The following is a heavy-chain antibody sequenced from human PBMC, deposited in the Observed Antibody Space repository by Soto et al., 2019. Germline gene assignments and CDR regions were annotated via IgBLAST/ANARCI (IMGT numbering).Heavy chain of an antibody. D-gene: IGHD3-10*01. J-gene: IGHJ4*02. CDR1: GFTFRDYA. V-gene: IGHV3-23*01. Sequence: EVQLLVSGGGLVQPGGSLRLSCAASGFTFRDYAMSWVRQVPGKGLEWVATVTGSGDTTKYAEPVKGRFTISRDNSKNTLYLQMNSLRDEDTAVYYCARSRNSAVADSFDFWGQGTLVTVSS. CDR3: ARSRNSAVADSFDF. CDR2: VTGSGDTT.